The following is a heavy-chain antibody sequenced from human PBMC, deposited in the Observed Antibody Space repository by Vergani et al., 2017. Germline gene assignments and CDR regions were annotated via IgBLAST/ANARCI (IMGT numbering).Heavy chain of an antibody. Sequence: QVQLVESGGGVVQPGRSLRLSCAASGFTFSSYGMHWVRQAPGKGLEWVAFIRYDGRNKYYADSGKGRFTISRDNSKNTLYLQMNSLRAEDTAVYYCAKDSLDYYGMDVWGQGTTVTVSS. CDR1: GFTFSSYG. J-gene: IGHJ6*02. V-gene: IGHV3-30*02. CDR2: IRYDGRNK. CDR3: AKDSLDYYGMDV.